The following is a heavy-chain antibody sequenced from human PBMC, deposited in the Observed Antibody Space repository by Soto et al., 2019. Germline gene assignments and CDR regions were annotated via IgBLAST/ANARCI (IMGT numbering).Heavy chain of an antibody. V-gene: IGHV1-69*13. CDR1: GDSFSSYA. CDR3: ARDVSLNYYDGTYYYFALDV. D-gene: IGHD3-16*01. J-gene: IGHJ6*02. CDR2: IIPFFKGV. Sequence: SVKVSCKASGDSFSSYAISWVRQAPGQGLEWMGGIIPFFKGVNYAQKFQGRVSITADESTATAYMDLYSLKSEDTAVYYCARDVSLNYYDGTYYYFALDVWGQGTTVTVSS.